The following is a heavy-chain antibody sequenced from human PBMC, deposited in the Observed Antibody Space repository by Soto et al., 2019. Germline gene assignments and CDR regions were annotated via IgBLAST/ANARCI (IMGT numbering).Heavy chain of an antibody. D-gene: IGHD2-2*01. V-gene: IGHV4-30-4*01. CDR2: IYYSGST. CDR1: GGSISSGDYY. Sequence: PSETLSLTCTVSGGSISSGDYYWSWIRQPPGKGLEWIVYIYYSGSTYYNPSLKSRVTISVDTSKNQFSLKLSSVTAADTAVYYCARDGRPGTMPIPGGMDVWGQGTTVTVSS. CDR3: ARDGRPGTMPIPGGMDV. J-gene: IGHJ6*02.